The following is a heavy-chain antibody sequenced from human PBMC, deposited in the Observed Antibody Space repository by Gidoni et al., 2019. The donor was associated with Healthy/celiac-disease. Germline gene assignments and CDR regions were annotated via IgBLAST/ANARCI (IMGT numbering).Heavy chain of an antibody. J-gene: IGHJ5*02. CDR3: ARAGGLEWLRVVGYPSKNWFDP. CDR1: GGTFSSYA. V-gene: IGHV1-69*06. Sequence: QVQLVQSGAEVKKPGSSVKVSCKASGGTFSSYAISWVRQAPGQGLEWMGGIIPIVGTANYAQKFQGRVTITADKSTSTAYMELSSLRSEDTAVYYCARAGGLEWLRVVGYPSKNWFDPWGQGTLVTVSS. CDR2: IIPIVGTA. D-gene: IGHD3-3*01.